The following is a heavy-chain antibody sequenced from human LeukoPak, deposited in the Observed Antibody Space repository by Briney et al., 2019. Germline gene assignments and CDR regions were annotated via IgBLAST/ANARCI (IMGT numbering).Heavy chain of an antibody. CDR3: ARAMYQLLYFGWFDP. V-gene: IGHV4-34*01. D-gene: IGHD2-2*02. CDR1: GGSFSGYY. Sequence: PSETLSLTCAVYGGSFSGYYWSWIRQPPGKGLEWIGEINHSGSTNYNPSLKSRVTISVDTSKNQFSLKLSSVTAADTAVYYCARAMYQLLYFGWFDPWGQGTLVTVSS. J-gene: IGHJ5*02. CDR2: INHSGST.